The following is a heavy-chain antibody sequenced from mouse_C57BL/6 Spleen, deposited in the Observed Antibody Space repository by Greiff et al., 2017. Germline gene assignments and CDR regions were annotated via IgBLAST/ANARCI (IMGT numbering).Heavy chain of an antibody. J-gene: IGHJ2*01. D-gene: IGHD1-1*01. CDR3: TSITTVARGYYFDY. CDR1: GYTFTDYE. V-gene: IGHV1-15*01. Sequence: QVQLQQSEAELVRPGASVTLSCKASGYTFTDYEMHWVKQTPVHGLEWIGAIDPETGGTAYNQKFKGKAILTADKSSSTAYMELRSLTSEDSAVYYCTSITTVARGYYFDYWGQGTTLTVSS. CDR2: IDPETGGT.